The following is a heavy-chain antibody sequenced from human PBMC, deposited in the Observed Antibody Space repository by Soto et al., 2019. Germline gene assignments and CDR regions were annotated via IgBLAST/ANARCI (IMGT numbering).Heavy chain of an antibody. CDR2: IYYSGST. CDR1: GGSISSYY. CDR3: ARSTFGVVTPYFDY. D-gene: IGHD3-3*01. J-gene: IGHJ4*02. V-gene: IGHV4-59*01. Sequence: SETLSLTCTVSGGSISSYYWSWIRQPPGKGLEWIGYIYYSGSTNYNPSLKSRVTISVDTSKNQFSLKLSSVTAADTAVYYCARSTFGVVTPYFDYWGQGTLVTVSS.